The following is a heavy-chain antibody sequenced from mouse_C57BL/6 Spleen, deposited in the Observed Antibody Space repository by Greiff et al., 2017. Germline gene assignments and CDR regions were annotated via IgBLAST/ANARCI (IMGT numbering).Heavy chain of an antibody. CDR2: IYPSDSET. Sequence: QVQLQQPGAELVRPGSSVKLSCKASGYTFTSYWMDWVKQRPGQGLEWIGNIYPSDSETHYNQKFKDKATLTVDKFSSTVYMQLSSLTSEDSAVYYSARSHIYDGYYGASLYFDYWGQGTTLTVSS. V-gene: IGHV1-61*01. CDR1: GYTFTSYW. D-gene: IGHD2-3*01. J-gene: IGHJ2*01. CDR3: ARSHIYDGYYGASLYFDY.